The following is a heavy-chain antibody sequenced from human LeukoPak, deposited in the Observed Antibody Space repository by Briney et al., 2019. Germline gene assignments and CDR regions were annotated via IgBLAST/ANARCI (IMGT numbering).Heavy chain of an antibody. J-gene: IGHJ4*02. CDR3: ARDPPYYYGSGKKFDY. CDR1: GFTFSSTW. CDR2: INSDGSST. Sequence: GGSLRLSCAASGFTFSSTWMQWVRQARGKGLVWVSRINSDGSSTSYADSVKGRFTISRDNAKNTLYLQMNSLRAEDTAVYYCARDPPYYYGSGKKFDYWGQGTLVTVSS. D-gene: IGHD3-10*01. V-gene: IGHV3-74*01.